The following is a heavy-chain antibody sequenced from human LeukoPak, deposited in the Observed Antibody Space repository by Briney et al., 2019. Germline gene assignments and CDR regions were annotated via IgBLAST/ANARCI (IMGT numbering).Heavy chain of an antibody. D-gene: IGHD1-1*01. V-gene: IGHV3-66*01. CDR3: ARDSKLQPRGPAGADY. Sequence: GGSLRLSCAASGFTVSSNYMSWVRQAPGKGLEWVSIIYSGGTTYYADSVKGRFTIYRDNSENTLYLQMNSLRGEDTAVYYCARDSKLQPRGPAGADYWGQGTLVTVSS. J-gene: IGHJ4*02. CDR2: IYSGGTT. CDR1: GFTVSSNY.